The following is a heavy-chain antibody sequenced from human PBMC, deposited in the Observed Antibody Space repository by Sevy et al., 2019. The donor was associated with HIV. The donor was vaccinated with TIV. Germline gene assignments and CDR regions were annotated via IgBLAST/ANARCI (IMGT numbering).Heavy chain of an antibody. CDR1: RYSLSEIS. V-gene: IGHV1-24*01. D-gene: IGHD3-3*01. CDR3: ATLDFWSDHPFYGTDV. J-gene: IGHJ6*02. CDR2: FDPEDGEI. Sequence: ASVKVSCKVSRYSLSEISMHWVRQAPGKGLEWMGGFDPEDGEIIYAQKFQGRVTMTEDTSTDTAYMELRRLTSEDTAVYYCATLDFWSDHPFYGTDVWGQGTTVTVSS.